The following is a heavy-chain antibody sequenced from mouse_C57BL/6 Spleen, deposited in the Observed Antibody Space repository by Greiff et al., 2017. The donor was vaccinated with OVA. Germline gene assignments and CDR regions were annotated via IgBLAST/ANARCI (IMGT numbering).Heavy chain of an antibody. Sequence: QVQLQQSGAELVRPGASVKLSCKASGYTFTDYYINWVKQRPGQGLEWIARIYPGSGNTYYNEKFKGKATLTAEKSSSTAYMQLSSLTSEDSAVYFCARSHVPYYAMDYWGQGTSVTVSS. V-gene: IGHV1-76*01. CDR1: GYTFTDYY. J-gene: IGHJ4*01. CDR3: ARSHVPYYAMDY. CDR2: IYPGSGNT.